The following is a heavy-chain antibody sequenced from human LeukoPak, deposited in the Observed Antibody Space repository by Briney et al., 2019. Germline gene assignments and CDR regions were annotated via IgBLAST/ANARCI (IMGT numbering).Heavy chain of an antibody. Sequence: GGSLRLSCAASGFTFSKSWMSWVRQAPVRGLEGVGRIQTKSDGGTTDYGAPVKGRFTISRDDSKNTLYLQMDSLKSEDTAVYFCTTDGDANWNWGQGTLVTVSS. CDR1: GFTFSKSW. J-gene: IGHJ4*02. V-gene: IGHV3-15*01. CDR3: TTDGDANWN. D-gene: IGHD1-20*01. CDR2: IQTKSDGGTT.